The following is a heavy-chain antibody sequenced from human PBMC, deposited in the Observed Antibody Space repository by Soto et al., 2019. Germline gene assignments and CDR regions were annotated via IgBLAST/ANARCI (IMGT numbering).Heavy chain of an antibody. Sequence: QVQLVQSGAEVKKPGSSVKVSCKASGGTFSSYTISCVRQAPGQGLEWMGRIIPILGIAYYAQKLQGRVTITADKSTSTAYRELRSLRSEDTAVYYGAGEYSTPSSYYDYMDVWGKGTTVTVSS. J-gene: IGHJ6*03. CDR1: GGTFSSYT. D-gene: IGHD6-6*01. V-gene: IGHV1-69*02. CDR3: AGEYSTPSSYYDYMDV. CDR2: IIPILGIA.